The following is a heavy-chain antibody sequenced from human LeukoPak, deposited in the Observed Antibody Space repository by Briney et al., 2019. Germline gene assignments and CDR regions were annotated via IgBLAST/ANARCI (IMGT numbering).Heavy chain of an antibody. CDR2: ISYDGSNK. Sequence: PGGSLRLSCAASGFTFSSYGMHWVRQAPGKGLEWVVVISYDGSNKYYADSVKGRFTVSRDNSKNTLYLQMNSLRAEDTAVYYCAKDSNYDILTGVDYWGQGTLVTVSS. CDR3: AKDSNYDILTGVDY. J-gene: IGHJ4*02. D-gene: IGHD3-9*01. V-gene: IGHV3-30*18. CDR1: GFTFSSYG.